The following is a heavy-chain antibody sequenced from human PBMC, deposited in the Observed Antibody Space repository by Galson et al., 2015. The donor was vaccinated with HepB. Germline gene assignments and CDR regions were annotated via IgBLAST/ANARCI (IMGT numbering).Heavy chain of an antibody. V-gene: IGHV3-23*01. CDR2: IKGDGNT. CDR3: AKGLARTYLRTARAY. Sequence: LRLSCAASGFTFNNYAMTWVRQAPGKGLEWVSGIKGDGNTYYANSVKVRFTISRDNSKSTLYLQMNALRVEVSAIYYCAKGLARTYLRTARAYWDQGTLVTVSS. CDR1: GFTFNNYA. J-gene: IGHJ1*01. D-gene: IGHD3-16*02.